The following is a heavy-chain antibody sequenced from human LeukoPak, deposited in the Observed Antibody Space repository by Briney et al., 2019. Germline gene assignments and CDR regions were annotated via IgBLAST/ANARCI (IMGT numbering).Heavy chain of an antibody. D-gene: IGHD3-10*01. Sequence: GESLRLFCAASGFTFRDYYMSWIRQAPGKGLEWVSYISNSGDTTYYADSVKGRFTISRDNAKKSLFLQMNSLRAEDTAVYYCATSVRGHSADYWGQGTLVTVSS. V-gene: IGHV3-11*01. CDR1: GFTFRDYY. J-gene: IGHJ4*02. CDR3: ATSVRGHSADY. CDR2: ISNSGDTT.